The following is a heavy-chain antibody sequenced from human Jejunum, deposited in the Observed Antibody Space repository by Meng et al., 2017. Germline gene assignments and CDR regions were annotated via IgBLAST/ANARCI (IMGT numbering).Heavy chain of an antibody. D-gene: IGHD6-19*01. J-gene: IGHJ4*02. V-gene: IGHV3-11*01. Sequence: HVELVESGGGLVKSGGSLRLSCAASGFSFSDYYMSWIRQAPGKGLEWVSYISGSASNIYYADSVQGRFTISRDNSKKSLYLQMNSLRADDTAVYYCARRAGSSGSYATDYWGQGTLVTVSS. CDR1: GFSFSDYY. CDR3: ARRAGSSGSYATDY. CDR2: ISGSASNI.